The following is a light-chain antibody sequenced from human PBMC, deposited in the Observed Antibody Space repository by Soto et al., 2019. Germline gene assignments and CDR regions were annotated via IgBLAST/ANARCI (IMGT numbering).Light chain of an antibody. J-gene: IGLJ1*01. CDR3: CSYAGSSTYV. CDR2: EVS. CDR1: SSDVGSYNL. V-gene: IGLV2-23*02. Sequence: QSALTRPASVSGSPGQSITISCTGTSSDVGSYNLVSWYQQHPGKAPKVMIYEVSKRPSGVSNRFSGSKSGNTASLTISGLQAEDEADYYCCSYAGSSTYVFGTGTKLTVL.